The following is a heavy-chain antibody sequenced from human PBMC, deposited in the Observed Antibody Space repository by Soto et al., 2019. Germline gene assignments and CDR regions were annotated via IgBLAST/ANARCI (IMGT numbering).Heavy chain of an antibody. J-gene: IGHJ3*02. V-gene: IGHV1-46*03. CDR3: ASSAIGYCSGGSCPDHAFDI. Sequence: ASVKASCKASGYTFTSYYMHWVRHSPGQGLEWMGIINPSGGSTSYAQKFQGRVTMTRDTSTSTVYMELSSLRSEDTAVYYCASSAIGYCSGGSCPDHAFDIWGQGTMVTGSS. D-gene: IGHD2-15*01. CDR2: INPSGGST. CDR1: GYTFTSYY.